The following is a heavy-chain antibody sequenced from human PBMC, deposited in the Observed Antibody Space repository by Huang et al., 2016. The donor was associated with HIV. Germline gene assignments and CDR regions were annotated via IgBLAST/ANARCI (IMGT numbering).Heavy chain of an antibody. J-gene: IGHJ4*02. V-gene: IGHV3-30*02. D-gene: IGHD2-8*01. Sequence: QVRLVESGGGVVQPGGSLTLSCEASGFTFNTFGMHWVRQAPGKGLEWVAHIRVDGNKKLYEDSFKGRFTIFRENSKNTVYLEMNSLKGEDTAMYFCAKGGAGYHNGPEYWGQGTQVIVS. CDR1: GFTFNTFG. CDR2: IRVDGNKK. CDR3: AKGGAGYHNGPEY.